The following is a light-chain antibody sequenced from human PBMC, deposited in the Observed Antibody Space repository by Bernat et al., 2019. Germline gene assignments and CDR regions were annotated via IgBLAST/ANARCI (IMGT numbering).Light chain of an antibody. CDR3: QQYCNSPGVT. Sequence: EVVLTQSPGTLSLSPGDRATLSCRASQSVTSSHLAWHQQKPGQAPRLLIYDVSNRATGIPNMFSGSGFGTYFTLTISRLEPEDFAVYYCQQYCNSPGVTFGGGTKVEIK. J-gene: IGKJ4*01. CDR1: QSVTSSH. CDR2: DVS. V-gene: IGKV3-20*01.